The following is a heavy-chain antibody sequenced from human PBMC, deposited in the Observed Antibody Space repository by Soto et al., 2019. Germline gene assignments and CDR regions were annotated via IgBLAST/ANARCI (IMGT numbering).Heavy chain of an antibody. J-gene: IGHJ4*02. D-gene: IGHD3-22*01. CDR1: GGSFSGYY. CDR3: ARERSSGYYYSYYFDY. V-gene: IGHV4-34*01. CDR2: INHSGST. Sequence: QVQLQQWGAGLLKPSETLSLTCAVYGGSFSGYYWSWIRQPPGKGLEWIGEINHSGSTNYNPSLKSRVTISVDTSTNQFSLKLSSVTAADTAVYYCARERSSGYYYSYYFDYWGQGTLVTVSS.